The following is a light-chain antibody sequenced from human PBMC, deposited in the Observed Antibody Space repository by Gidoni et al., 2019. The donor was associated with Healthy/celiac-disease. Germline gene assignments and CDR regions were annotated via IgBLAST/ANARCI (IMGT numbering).Light chain of an antibody. CDR3: QQYGSSPLT. Sequence: IVLTQSPGTLAWAPGERATLTCRASQCVSSSYLAWYQQKPGQAPRLLIYGASSRATGIPDRFSGSGSGTDFTLTISRLEPEDFAVYYCQQYGSSPLTFGGGTKVEIK. J-gene: IGKJ4*01. CDR1: QCVSSSY. CDR2: GAS. V-gene: IGKV3-20*01.